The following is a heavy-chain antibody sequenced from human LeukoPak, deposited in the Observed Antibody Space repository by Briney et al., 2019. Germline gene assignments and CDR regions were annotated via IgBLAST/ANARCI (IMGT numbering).Heavy chain of an antibody. CDR1: GGTFSSYA. D-gene: IGHD5-18*01. J-gene: IGHJ4*02. V-gene: IGHV1-69*04. CDR2: IIPILGIA. Sequence: SVKVSCKASGGTFSSYAISWVRQAPGQGLEWMGRIIPILGIANYAQKFQGRVTITADKSTSTAYMELSSLRSEDTAVYYCARGGGYSYVVDYWGQGTLVTVSS. CDR3: ARGGGYSYVVDY.